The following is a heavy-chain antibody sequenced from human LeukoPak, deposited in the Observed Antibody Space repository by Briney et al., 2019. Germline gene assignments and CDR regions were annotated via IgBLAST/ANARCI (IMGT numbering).Heavy chain of an antibody. J-gene: IGHJ4*02. Sequence: ASLKVSCKASGYTLTNYDMNWVRQATGKGLDWIGWINPNSGNTGYAQKFQGRVTMTRNSSISTDYMELSSLRSEDTAVYYCARCLSGTTDFDYWGQGTLVTVSS. CDR1: GYTLTNYD. CDR3: ARCLSGTTDFDY. V-gene: IGHV1-8*01. CDR2: INPNSGNT. D-gene: IGHD1-7*01.